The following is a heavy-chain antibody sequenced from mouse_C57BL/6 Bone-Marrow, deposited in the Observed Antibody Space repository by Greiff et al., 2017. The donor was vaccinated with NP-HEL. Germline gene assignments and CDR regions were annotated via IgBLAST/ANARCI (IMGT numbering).Heavy chain of an antibody. CDR2: ISDGGSYT. V-gene: IGHV5-4*03. Sequence: DVMLVESGGGLVKPGGSLKLSCAASGFTFSSYAMSWVRQTPEKRLEWVATISDGGSYTYYPDNVKGRFTISRDNAKNNLYLQMSHLKSEDTAMYYCARKNWYRMDYWGQGTSVTVSS. D-gene: IGHD1-1*02. CDR3: ARKNWYRMDY. CDR1: GFTFSSYA. J-gene: IGHJ4*01.